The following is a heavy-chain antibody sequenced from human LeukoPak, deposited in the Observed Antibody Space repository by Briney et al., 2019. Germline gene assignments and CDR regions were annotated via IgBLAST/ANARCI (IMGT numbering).Heavy chain of an antibody. Sequence: ASVKVSCKASGYTFTGYYMHWVRQAPGQGLEWMGWINPNSGGTNYAQKFQGRVTMTRDTSISTAYMELSRLRSDDTAVYYCAREIVGATQNAFDIWGQGTMVTVSS. V-gene: IGHV1-2*02. J-gene: IGHJ3*02. D-gene: IGHD1-26*01. CDR1: GYTFTGYY. CDR2: INPNSGGT. CDR3: AREIVGATQNAFDI.